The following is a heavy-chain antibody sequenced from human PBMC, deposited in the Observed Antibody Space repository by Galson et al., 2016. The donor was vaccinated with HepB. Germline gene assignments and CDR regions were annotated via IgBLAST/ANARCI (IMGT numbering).Heavy chain of an antibody. D-gene: IGHD3-9*01. V-gene: IGHV3-23*01. J-gene: IGHJ3*02. CDR3: AKDQGKLRYYDWLTYDAVDI. CDR2: ISGSGDT. CDR1: GFTFSTYA. Sequence: SLRLSCAASGFTFSTYAMSWVRQAPGKGLEWVSGISGSGDTKFADSVKGRFTISRDNSKNTLYLQMNSLRVEDTASYYCAKDQGKLRYYDWLTYDAVDIWGQGTMVIVSS.